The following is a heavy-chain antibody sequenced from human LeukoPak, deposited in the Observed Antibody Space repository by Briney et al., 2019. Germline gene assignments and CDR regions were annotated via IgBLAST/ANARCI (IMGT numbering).Heavy chain of an antibody. CDR2: INPNSGGT. CDR1: GYTLTELS. J-gene: IGHJ4*02. CDR3: ARDRRWELLGLPDY. Sequence: ASVTVSCTVSGYTLTELSMHWVRQAPGQGLEWMGWINPNSGGTNYAQKFQGRVTMTRDTSISTAYMELSSLRSDDTAVYYCARDRRWELLGLPDYWGQGTLVTVSS. V-gene: IGHV1-2*02. D-gene: IGHD1-26*01.